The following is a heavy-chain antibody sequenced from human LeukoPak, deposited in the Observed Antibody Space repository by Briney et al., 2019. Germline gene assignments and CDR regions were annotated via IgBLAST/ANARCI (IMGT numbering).Heavy chain of an antibody. CDR2: IYHSGST. V-gene: IGHV4-30-2*01. Sequence: PSQTLSLTCAVSGGSISSGGYSWSWIRQPPGKGLEWIGYIYHSGSTYYNPSLKSRVIISVDRSKNQFSLKLSSVTAADTAVYYCASGATIFGVVNSFDYWGQGTLVTVSS. CDR3: ASGATIFGVVNSFDY. J-gene: IGHJ4*02. CDR1: GGSISSGGYS. D-gene: IGHD3-3*01.